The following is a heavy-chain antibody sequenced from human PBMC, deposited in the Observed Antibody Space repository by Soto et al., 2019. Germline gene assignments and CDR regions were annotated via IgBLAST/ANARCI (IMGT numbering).Heavy chain of an antibody. V-gene: IGHV4-61*01. CDR1: GDSVSSGTYY. Sequence: SETLSLTCTVSGDSVSSGTYYWSWIRQPPGKGLEWIGYIYYSGSTNYNPSLKSRVTISVDTSKNQFSLKLSSVTAADTAVYYCARGSSGWSVYYYFDYWGQGTLVTVSS. D-gene: IGHD6-19*01. CDR2: IYYSGST. J-gene: IGHJ4*02. CDR3: ARGSSGWSVYYYFDY.